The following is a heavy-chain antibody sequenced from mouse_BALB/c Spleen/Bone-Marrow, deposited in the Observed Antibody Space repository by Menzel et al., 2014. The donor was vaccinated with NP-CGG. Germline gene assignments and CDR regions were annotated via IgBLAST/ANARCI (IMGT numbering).Heavy chain of an antibody. V-gene: IGHV1-4*02. J-gene: IGHJ3*01. Sequence: QVQLQQSAAELVRPGASVKMSCKASGYTFTSYTMHWVKQRPGQGLEWIGYIDPSSGYTEYNQKFKDRTTLTADKSSSTAYMQLSSLTSEDSAVYYCVGTYYYGGSFASWGQGTLVTVSA. CDR2: IDPSSGYT. CDR1: GYTFTSYT. CDR3: VGTYYYGGSFAS. D-gene: IGHD1-1*01.